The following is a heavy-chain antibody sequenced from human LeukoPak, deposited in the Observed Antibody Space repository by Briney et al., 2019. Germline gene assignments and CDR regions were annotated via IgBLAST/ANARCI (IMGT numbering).Heavy chain of an antibody. CDR3: VRRNRDFNAAFDI. J-gene: IGHJ3*02. Sequence: GGSLRLSCTASGFTVSNNYMSWVRQAPGKGLEWVSISYSDSNTNYADSVKGRFTISRDTSQNTSSLQMNSLRAEDTAVYYCVRRNRDFNAAFDIWGQGTVVTVSS. V-gene: IGHV3-53*01. D-gene: IGHD1-14*01. CDR2: SYSDSNT. CDR1: GFTVSNNY.